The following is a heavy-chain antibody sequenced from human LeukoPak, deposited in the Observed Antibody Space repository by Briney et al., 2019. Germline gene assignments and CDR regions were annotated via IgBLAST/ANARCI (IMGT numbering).Heavy chain of an antibody. D-gene: IGHD5-12*01. J-gene: IGHJ5*02. CDR1: GFTFSSYW. CDR3: ARGVATIPNWFDP. Sequence: GGSLRLSCAASGFTFSSYWMSWLRQAPGKGLEGVANIKRDGSEKYYVDSVKGRFTISRDNAKNSLYLQMNSLRAEDTAVYYCARGVATIPNWFDPWGQGTLVTASS. V-gene: IGHV3-7*02. CDR2: IKRDGSEK.